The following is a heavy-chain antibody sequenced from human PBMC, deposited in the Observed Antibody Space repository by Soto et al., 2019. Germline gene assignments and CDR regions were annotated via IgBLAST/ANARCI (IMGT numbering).Heavy chain of an antibody. CDR1: GGSISSSSYY. D-gene: IGHD6-13*01. Sequence: QLQLQESGPGLVKPSETLSLTCTVSGGSISSSSYYWGWIRHPPGKGLEWIGSIYYSGSTYYNPSLQSRVTISVDTSKNQFSLKLSSVTAADTAVYYCARHHVAAGTGMDYWGQGTLVTVSS. V-gene: IGHV4-39*01. J-gene: IGHJ4*02. CDR2: IYYSGST. CDR3: ARHHVAAGTGMDY.